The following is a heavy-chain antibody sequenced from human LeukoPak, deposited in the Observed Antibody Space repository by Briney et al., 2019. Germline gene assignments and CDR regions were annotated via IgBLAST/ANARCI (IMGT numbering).Heavy chain of an antibody. CDR2: LSPSGVRT. Sequence: GGSLRLSCAASGCTFTTYAMSWVRQAPGKELEWVSTLSPSGVRTYYTDSVKGRFTISRDNSKNTLYLQMNSLRAEDTAVYYCAKDLWWFGEFPNVFDIWGQGTMVTVSS. D-gene: IGHD3-10*01. J-gene: IGHJ3*02. CDR3: AKDLWWFGEFPNVFDI. CDR1: GCTFTTYA. V-gene: IGHV3-23*01.